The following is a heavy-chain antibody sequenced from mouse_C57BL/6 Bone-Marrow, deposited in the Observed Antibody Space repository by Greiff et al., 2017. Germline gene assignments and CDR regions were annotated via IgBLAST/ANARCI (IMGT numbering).Heavy chain of an antibody. CDR2: IDPENGDT. J-gene: IGHJ2*01. CDR1: GFNIKDDY. V-gene: IGHV14-4*01. CDR3: TTGGYGSSSFDY. D-gene: IGHD1-1*01. Sequence: VQLKESGAELVRPGASVKLSCTASGFNIKDDYMHWVKQRPEQGLEWIGWIDPENGDTEYASKFQGKATITADTSSNTAYLQLSSLTSEDTAVYYCTTGGYGSSSFDYWGQGTTLTVSS.